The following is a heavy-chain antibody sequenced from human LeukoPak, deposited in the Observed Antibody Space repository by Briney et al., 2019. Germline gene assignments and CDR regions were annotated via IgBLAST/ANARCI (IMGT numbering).Heavy chain of an antibody. Sequence: SVKVSCKASGGTFNSYAISWVRQAPGQGLEWMGGIIPIFGTANYAQKFQGRVTITTDESTSTVYMELSSLRSEDTAEYYCARSDSSSTMDAFDMWGQGTMVTVSS. V-gene: IGHV1-69*05. D-gene: IGHD6-13*01. CDR3: ARSDSSSTMDAFDM. CDR2: IIPIFGTA. CDR1: GGTFNSYA. J-gene: IGHJ3*02.